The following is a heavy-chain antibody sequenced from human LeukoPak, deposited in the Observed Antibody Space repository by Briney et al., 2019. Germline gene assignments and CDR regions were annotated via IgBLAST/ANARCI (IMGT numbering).Heavy chain of an antibody. J-gene: IGHJ5*02. CDR3: AKSPGIAAAGGWFDP. V-gene: IGHV4-59*01. CDR1: GGSISSYY. D-gene: IGHD6-13*01. CDR2: IYYSGST. Sequence: PSETLSLTCTVSGGSISSYYWSWIRQPPGKGLEWIGYIYYSGSTNYNPSPKSRVTISVDTSKNQFSLKLSSVTAADTAVYYCAKSPGIAAAGGWFDPWGQGTLVTVSS.